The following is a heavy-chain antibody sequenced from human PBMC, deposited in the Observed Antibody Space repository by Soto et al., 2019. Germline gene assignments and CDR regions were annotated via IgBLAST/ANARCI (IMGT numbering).Heavy chain of an antibody. J-gene: IGHJ4*02. V-gene: IGHV3-23*01. CDR1: GFTFSSYA. D-gene: IGHD2-2*02. CDR3: ARVVVPAAIVRYSSSWYGYFEY. Sequence: PGWSLRLSCAASGFTFSSYAMSLVRQAPGKGLEWVSAISGSGGSTHYADSVKGRFTISRDNSKNTLYLQMNSLRAEDTAVYYCARVVVPAAIVRYSSSWYGYFEYWGQGTLVTVSS. CDR2: ISGSGGST.